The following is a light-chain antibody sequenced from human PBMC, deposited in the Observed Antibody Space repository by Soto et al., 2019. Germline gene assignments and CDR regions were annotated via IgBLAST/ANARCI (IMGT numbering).Light chain of an antibody. CDR2: AAS. CDR3: QQSYNTPPFT. Sequence: DIQMTQSPSSLSASVGDRVTITCRASQSINTYLNWYQQKPGKAPKFLIHAASSLQSGVPSRFSGSGSVTFFTLTISSLQPEDVATYYCQQSYNTPPFTFGQGTKLEIK. J-gene: IGKJ2*01. V-gene: IGKV1-39*01. CDR1: QSINTY.